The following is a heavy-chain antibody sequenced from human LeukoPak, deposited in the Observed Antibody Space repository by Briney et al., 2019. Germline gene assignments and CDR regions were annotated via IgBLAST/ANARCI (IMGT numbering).Heavy chain of an antibody. CDR2: INPSGGST. J-gene: IGHJ6*03. CDR3: ARGLSGSYYPIYYYYYMDV. D-gene: IGHD1-26*01. CDR1: GYTFTSYY. Sequence: RASVKVSCKASGYTFTSYYMHWVRQAPGQGLEWMGIINPSGGSTSYAQKFQGRVTMTRDTSTSTVYMELSSLRSEDTAVYYCARGLSGSYYPIYYYYYMDVWGKGTTVTISS. V-gene: IGHV1-46*01.